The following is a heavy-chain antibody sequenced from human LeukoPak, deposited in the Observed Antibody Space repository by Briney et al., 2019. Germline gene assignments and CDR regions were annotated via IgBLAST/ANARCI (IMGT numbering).Heavy chain of an antibody. D-gene: IGHD5-12*01. CDR2: ISYDGSNK. CDR1: GFTFSSYA. J-gene: IGHJ5*02. CDR3: ARTMTATRGYDYWFDP. Sequence: GGSLRLSCAASGFTFSSYAMHWVRQAPGKGLEWVAVISYDGSNKYYADSVKGRFTISRDNSKNTLYLQMNSLRAEDTAVYYCARTMTATRGYDYWFDPWGQGTLVTVSS. V-gene: IGHV3-30*04.